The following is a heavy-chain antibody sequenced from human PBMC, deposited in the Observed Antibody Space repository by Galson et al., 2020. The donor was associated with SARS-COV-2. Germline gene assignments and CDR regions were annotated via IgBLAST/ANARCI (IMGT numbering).Heavy chain of an antibody. Sequence: SETLSLTCTLSGDSIGNFYWNWIRQSPGKGLEWIGYIPYSGRTNSNPSLMSRVTISVATSRNQFSLNLRSVTAADTALYYCARASLDWLPLDYWGQGTLVTVSS. J-gene: IGHJ4*02. CDR2: IPYSGRT. V-gene: IGHV4-59*01. D-gene: IGHD3-3*01. CDR3: ARASLDWLPLDY. CDR1: GDSIGNFY.